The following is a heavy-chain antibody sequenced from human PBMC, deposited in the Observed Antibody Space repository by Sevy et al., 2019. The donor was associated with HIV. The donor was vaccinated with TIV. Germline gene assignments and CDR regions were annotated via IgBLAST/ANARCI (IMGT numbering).Heavy chain of an antibody. Sequence: GGSLRLSCAASGFTFSSYAMSWVRQAPGKGLEWLAFISFDGSDKYYADSVKGRFTISREDSKNTLYLHLNSLRVEDTAVYYCAKTRYHYHISGFFGGTFVPDYWGHGTLVTVSS. V-gene: IGHV3-30*18. CDR2: ISFDGSDK. CDR1: GFTFSSYA. J-gene: IGHJ4*01. D-gene: IGHD3-22*01. CDR3: AKTRYHYHISGFFGGTFVPDY.